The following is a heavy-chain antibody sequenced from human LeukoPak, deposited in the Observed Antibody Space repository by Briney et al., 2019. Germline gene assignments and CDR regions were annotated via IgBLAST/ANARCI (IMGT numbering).Heavy chain of an antibody. J-gene: IGHJ4*02. Sequence: PGGSLRLSCAASGFTFSSYAMSWVRQAPGKGLEWVSEISGSGARIYYADSVKGRFTISRDNSKNTLYLQMNSLRAEDTAVYYRAKDLRRGSTRWGQGTLVT. CDR2: ISGSGARI. CDR3: AKDLRRGSTR. CDR1: GFTFSSYA. D-gene: IGHD2-2*01. V-gene: IGHV3-23*01.